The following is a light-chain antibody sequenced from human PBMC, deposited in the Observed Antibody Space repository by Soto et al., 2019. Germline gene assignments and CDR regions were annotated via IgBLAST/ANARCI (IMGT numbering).Light chain of an antibody. CDR1: QSVSSSY. CDR3: QQYGSSPPFT. J-gene: IGKJ5*01. V-gene: IGKV3-20*01. CDR2: GAS. Sequence: EIVLTQSPGTLSLSPGERATLSCRASQSVSSSYLAWYQQKPGQAPRLLIYGASSRAPGIPDRFSGSVSGTDFTLTISRREPEDFAVYYCQQYGSSPPFTFGQGTRLEMK.